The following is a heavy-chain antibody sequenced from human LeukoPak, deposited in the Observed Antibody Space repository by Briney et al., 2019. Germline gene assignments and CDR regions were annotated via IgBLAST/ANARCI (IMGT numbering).Heavy chain of an antibody. CDR2: ISSSGTTI. Sequence: PGGSLRLSCAASGFSFSDYYMSWIRQAPGKGLEWVSYISSSGTTIYYADFVKGRFTISRDNAKNSLYLQMNSLRADDTAVYYCARDRGYYDFWSGYSSDWFDPWGQGTLVTVSS. J-gene: IGHJ5*02. CDR1: GFSFSDYY. V-gene: IGHV3-11*01. D-gene: IGHD3-3*01. CDR3: ARDRGYYDFWSGYSSDWFDP.